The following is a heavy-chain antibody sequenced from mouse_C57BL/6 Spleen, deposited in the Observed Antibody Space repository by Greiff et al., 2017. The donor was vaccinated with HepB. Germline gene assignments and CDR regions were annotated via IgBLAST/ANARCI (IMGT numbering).Heavy chain of an antibody. J-gene: IGHJ3*01. CDR1: GYTFTSYW. Sequence: QVQLQQPGAELVKPGASVKMSCKASGYTFTSYWITWVKQMPGQGLEWIGDIYPGSGSTNYNEKFKSKATLTVDTSSSKAYLQLSSLTSEDSAVFYCARSGGLWSFAYWGQGTLVTVSA. CDR2: IYPGSGST. D-gene: IGHD3-1*01. CDR3: ARSGGLWSFAY. V-gene: IGHV1-55*01.